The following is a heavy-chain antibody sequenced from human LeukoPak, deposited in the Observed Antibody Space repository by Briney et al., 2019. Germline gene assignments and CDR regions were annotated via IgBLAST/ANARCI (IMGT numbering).Heavy chain of an antibody. CDR2: IIPILGIA. CDR1: GGTFSSYA. V-gene: IGHV1-69*10. Sequence: SVNVSCKASGGTFSSYAISWVRQAPGQGLEWMGRIIPILGIANYAQKFQGRVTITADKSTSTAYMELSSLRSEDTAVYYCARDRGIVATIEDFDYWGQGTLVTVSS. J-gene: IGHJ4*02. CDR3: ARDRGIVATIEDFDY. D-gene: IGHD5-12*01.